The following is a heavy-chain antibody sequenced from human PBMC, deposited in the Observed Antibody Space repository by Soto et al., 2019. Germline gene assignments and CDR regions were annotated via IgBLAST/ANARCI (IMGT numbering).Heavy chain of an antibody. CDR1: GGTFSSYA. D-gene: IGHD6-13*01. CDR2: IIPIFGTA. V-gene: IGHV1-69*13. Sequence: SVKVSCKASGGTFSSYAISWVRQAPGQGLEWMGGIIPIFGTANYAQKFQGRVTITADESTSTAYMELSSLRSEDTAVYYCARVYSSSWYVNYYGMDVWGQGTTVTVSS. J-gene: IGHJ6*02. CDR3: ARVYSSSWYVNYYGMDV.